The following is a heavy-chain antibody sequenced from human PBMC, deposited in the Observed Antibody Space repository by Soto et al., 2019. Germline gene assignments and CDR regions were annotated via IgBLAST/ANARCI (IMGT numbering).Heavy chain of an antibody. CDR2: ISGSGGST. V-gene: IGHV3-23*01. J-gene: IGHJ3*01. CDR3: ARNAPWTDAFDV. D-gene: IGHD5-12*01. Sequence: GGSLRLSCAASGFTFSSYAMSWVRQAPGKGLEWVSAISGSGGSTYYADSVKGRFTISRDNSKNSLYLQMNSLRVEDTAVYYCARNAPWTDAFDVWGQRTTVTVSS. CDR1: GFTFSSYA.